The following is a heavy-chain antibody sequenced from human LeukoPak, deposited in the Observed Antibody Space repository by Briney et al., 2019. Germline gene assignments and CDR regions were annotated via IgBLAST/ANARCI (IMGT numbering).Heavy chain of an antibody. Sequence: PGGSLRLSCAASGFTFDDYGMSWVRQAPGKGLEWVSGINWNGGSTGYADSVKGRFTISRDNAKNSLYLQRNSLRAEDTALYHCARVGTTVTPQAFDIWGQGTMVTVSS. CDR3: ARVGTTVTPQAFDI. D-gene: IGHD4-17*01. CDR1: GFTFDDYG. V-gene: IGHV3-20*01. J-gene: IGHJ3*02. CDR2: INWNGGST.